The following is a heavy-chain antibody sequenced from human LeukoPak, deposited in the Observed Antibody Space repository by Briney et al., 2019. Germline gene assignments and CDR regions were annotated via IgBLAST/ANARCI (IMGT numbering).Heavy chain of an antibody. D-gene: IGHD1-26*01. CDR3: ATYSGAHHKTFDD. Sequence: PGGSLLLSCAASGFPFSNHWMTWVRPAPGKGLDWVANIKEEGSEKYYVDAVKGRFAISSDNAHNSLYLQMNSLGTEDTAVYYCATYSGAHHKTFDDWGQGTLVTVSS. J-gene: IGHJ4*02. CDR1: GFPFSNHW. CDR2: IKEEGSEK. V-gene: IGHV3-7*01.